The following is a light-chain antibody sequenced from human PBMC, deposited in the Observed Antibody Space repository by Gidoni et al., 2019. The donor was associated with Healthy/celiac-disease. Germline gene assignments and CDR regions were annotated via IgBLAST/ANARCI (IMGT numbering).Light chain of an antibody. CDR1: QSLLHSNGYNY. Sequence: DIEMTQSTPSLPVTPGEPASIPCRSSQSLLHSNGYNYLDSYLQKPGQSPQLLIYLGSNRASGVPERFSGSGSGTDFTLNISIVEAEDVGVYYCMQALQTPTFGQGTKLEIK. CDR2: LGS. V-gene: IGKV2-28*01. CDR3: MQALQTPT. J-gene: IGKJ2*01.